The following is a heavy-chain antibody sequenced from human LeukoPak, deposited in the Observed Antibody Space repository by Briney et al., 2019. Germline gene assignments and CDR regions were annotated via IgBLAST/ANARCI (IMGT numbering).Heavy chain of an antibody. CDR2: ITSSSSII. CDR1: GFTFSSYS. Sequence: GGSLRLSCAASGFTFSSYSMNWVRQAPGKGLEWVSYITSSSSIIYYGDSVKGRFTVSRDNAKNSLYLQMNSLRAEDTAVYYCARGLAAAGTRGPYWGQGTLVTVSS. V-gene: IGHV3-48*01. J-gene: IGHJ4*02. CDR3: ARGLAAAGTRGPY. D-gene: IGHD6-13*01.